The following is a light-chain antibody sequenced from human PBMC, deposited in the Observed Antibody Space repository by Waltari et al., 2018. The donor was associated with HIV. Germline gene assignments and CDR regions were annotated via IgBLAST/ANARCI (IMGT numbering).Light chain of an antibody. Sequence: SYVLTQPPSVSVAPGKTDRITCGGNNTGSKSVHWYQQKPGQAPVLVIFYDTDRPSGIPERFSGSNSGNTATLTISRVEAGDEADYYCQVWDSSSDHVVFGGGTKLTVL. CDR3: QVWDSSSDHVV. V-gene: IGLV3-21*04. CDR1: NTGSKS. J-gene: IGLJ2*01. CDR2: YDT.